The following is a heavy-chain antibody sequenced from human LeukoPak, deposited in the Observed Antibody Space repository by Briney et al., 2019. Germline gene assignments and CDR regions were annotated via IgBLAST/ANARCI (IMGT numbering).Heavy chain of an antibody. V-gene: IGHV1-24*01. CDR3: ATVRSYYYYMDV. CDR2: FDPEDGET. J-gene: IGHJ6*03. CDR1: GYTLTELS. Sequence: ASVMVSCKVSGYTLTELSMHWVRQAPGKGLEWMGGFDPEDGETIYAQKFQGRVTMTEDTSTDTAYMELSSLRSEDTAVYYCATVRSYYYYMDVWGKGTTVTVSS.